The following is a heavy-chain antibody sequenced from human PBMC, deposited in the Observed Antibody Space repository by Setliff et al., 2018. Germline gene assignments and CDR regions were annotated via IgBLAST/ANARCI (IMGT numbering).Heavy chain of an antibody. V-gene: IGHV4-59*01. J-gene: IGHJ4*02. D-gene: IGHD3-10*01. CDR1: SGFINSYY. Sequence: PSETLSLTCTVSSGFINSYYWSWVRQSPGKGLEWIGFVHFGGDTNYNPSLKSRVTMSADTSNNQFSLNLRSVTAADTAVYFCARQPSSGAYYNPRPYYFDSWGQGTLVTVSS. CDR2: VHFGGDT. CDR3: ARQPSSGAYYNPRPYYFDS.